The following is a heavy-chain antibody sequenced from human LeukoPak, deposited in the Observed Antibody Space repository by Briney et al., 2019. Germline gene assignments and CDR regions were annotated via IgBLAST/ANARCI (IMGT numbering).Heavy chain of an antibody. CDR2: IFYSGSS. CDR3: AREGVIAAAGIFDY. J-gene: IGHJ4*02. V-gene: IGHV4-39*07. D-gene: IGHD6-13*01. Sequence: SETLSLTCTVSGGSISSSSFYWGWIRQPPGKGPEWIGSIFYSGSSYSMPSLKSRVTISVDTSKNQFSLKLSSVTAADTAVYYCAREGVIAAAGIFDYWGQGTLVTVSS. CDR1: GGSISSSSFY.